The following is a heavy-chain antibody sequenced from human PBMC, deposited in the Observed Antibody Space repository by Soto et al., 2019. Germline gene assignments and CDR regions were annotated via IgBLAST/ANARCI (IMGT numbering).Heavy chain of an antibody. CDR3: ARDEVYSSGWYSYYYYYGMDV. CDR2: IYTSGST. CDR1: GGSISSYY. D-gene: IGHD6-19*01. V-gene: IGHV4-4*07. J-gene: IGHJ6*02. Sequence: SETLSLTCTVSGGSISSYYWSWIRQPAGKGLEWIGRIYTSGSTNYNPSLKSRVTMSVDTSKNQFSLKLSSVAAADTAVYYCARDEVYSSGWYSYYYYYGMDVWGQGTTVTVSS.